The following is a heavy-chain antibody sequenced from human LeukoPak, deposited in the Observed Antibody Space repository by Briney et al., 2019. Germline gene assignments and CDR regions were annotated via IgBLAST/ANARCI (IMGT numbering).Heavy chain of an antibody. CDR3: ARDIYYDSSGYDY. V-gene: IGHV3-21*01. CDR2: ISSSSSYI. D-gene: IGHD3-22*01. Sequence: GGSLRLSCAASGFTFSSYSMNWVRQAPGKGLEWASSISSSSSYIYYADSVKGRFTISRDNAKNSLYLQMNSLRAEDTAVYYCARDIYYDSSGYDYWGQGTLVTVSS. CDR1: GFTFSSYS. J-gene: IGHJ4*02.